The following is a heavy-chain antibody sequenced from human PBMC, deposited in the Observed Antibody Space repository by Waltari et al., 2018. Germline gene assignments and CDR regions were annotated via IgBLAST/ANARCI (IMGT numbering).Heavy chain of an antibody. J-gene: IGHJ4*02. Sequence: EVQLLESGGGLVQPGGSLRLSCAASGFTFSSYAMSWFRQAPGKGLEWVSAISGSGGSTYYADSVKGRFTISRDNSKNTLYLQMNSLRAEDTAVYYCAKCSGGSGLCDYWGQGTLVTVSS. D-gene: IGHD2-15*01. CDR2: ISGSGGST. CDR1: GFTFSSYA. CDR3: AKCSGGSGLCDY. V-gene: IGHV3-23*01.